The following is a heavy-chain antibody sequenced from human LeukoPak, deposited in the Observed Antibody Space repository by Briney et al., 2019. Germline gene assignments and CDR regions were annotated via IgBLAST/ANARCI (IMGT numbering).Heavy chain of an antibody. CDR3: ARAGDGDYYFDY. CDR1: GFTFSSYS. D-gene: IGHD4-17*01. J-gene: IGHJ4*02. CDR2: ISSSSSYI. V-gene: IGHV3-21*01. Sequence: NPGGSLRLPCAASGFTFSSYSMNWVRQAPGKGLEWVSSISSSSSYIYYADSVKGRFTISRDNAKNSLYLQMNSLRAEDTAVYYCARAGDGDYYFDYWGQGTLVTVSS.